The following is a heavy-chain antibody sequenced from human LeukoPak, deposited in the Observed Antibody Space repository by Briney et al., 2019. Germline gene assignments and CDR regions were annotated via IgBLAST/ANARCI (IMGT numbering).Heavy chain of an antibody. Sequence: GSLRLSCAASGFTFSSYGMHWVRQAPGKGLEWVAVIWYDGSNKYYADSVKGRFTISRDNSKNTLYLQMNSLRAEDTAVYYCARYVITVTNFDYWGQGTLVTVSS. CDR1: GFTFSSYG. V-gene: IGHV3-33*08. J-gene: IGHJ4*02. D-gene: IGHD4-17*01. CDR2: IWYDGSNK. CDR3: ARYVITVTNFDY.